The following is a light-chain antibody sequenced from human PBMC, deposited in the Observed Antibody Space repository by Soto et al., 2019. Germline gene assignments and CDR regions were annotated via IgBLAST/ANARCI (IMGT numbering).Light chain of an antibody. V-gene: IGKV1-5*01. Sequence: DIQMTQSTSTLSASVGDRVTITCRASQSISSWLAWYQQKPGKAPKLLIYDASSLESGVPSRFSGSGSGTEFNLAICSLQPDDFATYYGQQYNSYSRTVGQGNKVEVK. CDR1: QSISSW. J-gene: IGKJ1*01. CDR2: DAS. CDR3: QQYNSYSRT.